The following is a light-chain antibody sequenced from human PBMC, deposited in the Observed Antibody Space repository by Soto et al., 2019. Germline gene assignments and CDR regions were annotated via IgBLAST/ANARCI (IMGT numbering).Light chain of an antibody. J-gene: IGKJ4*01. Sequence: DIQMTQSPSPLSASVGDRVTITCRSSQSISNWLAWYQQKPGKAPNLLIYKASNLESGVPSRFSGSGSGTEFTLTISSLQPEDFATYYCQQYNSVSLLTFGGGTKVDIK. V-gene: IGKV1-5*03. CDR3: QQYNSVSLLT. CDR2: KAS. CDR1: QSISNW.